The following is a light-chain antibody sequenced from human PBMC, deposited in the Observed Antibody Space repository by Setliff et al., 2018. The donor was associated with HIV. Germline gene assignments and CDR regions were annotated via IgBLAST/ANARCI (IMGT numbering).Light chain of an antibody. J-gene: IGLJ1*01. V-gene: IGLV2-14*01. CDR1: SSDVGGYNY. CDR3: SSYTTGSTLVV. Sequence: QSVLTQPASVSGSPGQSITISCTGSSSDVGGYNYASWSQHHPGKAPKLLIYEVSNRPSGVSNRFSGSKSGNTASLTISGLQAEDEADYYCSSYTTGSTLVVFGTGTKVTVL. CDR2: EVS.